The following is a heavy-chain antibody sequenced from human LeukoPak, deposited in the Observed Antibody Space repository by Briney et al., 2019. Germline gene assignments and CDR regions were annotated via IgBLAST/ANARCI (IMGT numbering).Heavy chain of an antibody. CDR1: GIPVNSVW. CDR3: AKGYYYDSSGYEDY. V-gene: IGHV3-23*01. D-gene: IGHD3-22*01. CDR2: ISGSGGST. Sequence: GGSLRLSCGVSGIPVNSVWMSWVRQAPGKGLEWVSAISGSGGSTYYADSVKGRFTISRDNSKNTLYLQMNSLRAEDTAVYYCAKGYYYDSSGYEDYWGQGTLVTVSS. J-gene: IGHJ4*02.